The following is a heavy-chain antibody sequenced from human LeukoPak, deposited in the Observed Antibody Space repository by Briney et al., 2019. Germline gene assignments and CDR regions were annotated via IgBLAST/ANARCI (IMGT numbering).Heavy chain of an antibody. Sequence: GGSLRLSCAASGFTFSIYSMHWVRQAPGKGLEWVSSISSSNVYIYHADSLQGRFTVSIDNAKNSLYLQMNSLRADDTAVYYCAELGITMIGGVWGKGTTVTISS. J-gene: IGHJ6*04. V-gene: IGHV3-21*01. D-gene: IGHD3-10*02. CDR1: GFTFSIYS. CDR2: ISSSNVYI. CDR3: AELGITMIGGV.